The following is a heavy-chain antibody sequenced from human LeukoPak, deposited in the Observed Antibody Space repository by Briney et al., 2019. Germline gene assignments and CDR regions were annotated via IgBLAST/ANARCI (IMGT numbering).Heavy chain of an antibody. CDR1: GFTFSKDS. J-gene: IGHJ4*02. D-gene: IGHD2-21*01. CDR2: IKGGGSPI. V-gene: IGHV3-48*01. Sequence: GGSLRLSCAASGFTFSKDSMSWVRQAPGKGLEWVSYIKGGGSPIFYADSVRGRFTISRDNAKNSLYLKMNSLRAEDTAVYYCVRDNPRCCGVIPSNIDDYWGQGTLVTVSS. CDR3: VRDNPRCCGVIPSNIDDY.